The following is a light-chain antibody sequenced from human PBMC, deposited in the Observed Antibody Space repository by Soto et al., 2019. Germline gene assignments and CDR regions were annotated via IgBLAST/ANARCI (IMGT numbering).Light chain of an antibody. Sequence: QSALTHPRSVSGSPGQSVTISFRGNSSDVGGYNFVSWYQHHPGKAPKLIIYNVIQRPSGVPDRFSASKSDNTASLTISGLQAEDEADYYCCSYAGSYTYVFGTGTKVTV. V-gene: IGLV2-11*01. CDR2: NVI. CDR1: SSDVGGYNF. CDR3: CSYAGSYTYV. J-gene: IGLJ1*01.